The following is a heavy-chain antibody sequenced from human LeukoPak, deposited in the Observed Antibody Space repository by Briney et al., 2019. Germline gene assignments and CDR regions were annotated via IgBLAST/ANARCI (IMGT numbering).Heavy chain of an antibody. CDR2: ISHIGST. CDR1: DDSFSSHY. V-gene: IGHV4-59*11. Sequence: PSETLSLTCEVSDDSFSSHYWTWIRQPPGKGLEWIGYISHIGSTNYNPSLKSRVTISIDTSKNQFSLKLSSMTAADTAVYYCARDLVTVTKGFDIWGQGTMVTVSS. D-gene: IGHD4-17*01. CDR3: ARDLVTVTKGFDI. J-gene: IGHJ3*02.